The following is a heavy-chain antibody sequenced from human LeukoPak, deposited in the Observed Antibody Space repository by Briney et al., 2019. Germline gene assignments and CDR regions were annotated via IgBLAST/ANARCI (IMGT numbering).Heavy chain of an antibody. CDR3: ASTYYYDSSGCSHPPGAFDI. Sequence: PGGSLRLSCAASGFTFSSYAMSWVRQAPGKGLEWVSAISGSGGSTYYADSVKGRFTISRDNSKNTLYLQMNSLRAEDTAVYYCASTYYYDSSGCSHPPGAFDIWGQGTMVTVSS. J-gene: IGHJ3*02. CDR1: GFTFSSYA. D-gene: IGHD3-22*01. V-gene: IGHV3-23*01. CDR2: ISGSGGST.